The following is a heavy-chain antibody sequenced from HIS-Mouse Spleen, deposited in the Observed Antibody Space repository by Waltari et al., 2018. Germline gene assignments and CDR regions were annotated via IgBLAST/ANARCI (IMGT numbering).Heavy chain of an antibody. CDR3: AREIPYSSSWYDWYFDL. CDR2: IYYSGST. J-gene: IGHJ2*01. D-gene: IGHD6-13*01. V-gene: IGHV4-39*07. CDR1: GGSISSSSYY. Sequence: QLQLQESGPGLVKPSETLSLTCTVSGGSISSSSYYWGWIRQPPGKGLVWIGSIYYSGSTYYNPSLKSRVTMSVDTAKNQFSLKLSAVTAADTAVYYCAREIPYSSSWYDWYFDLWGRGTLVTVSS.